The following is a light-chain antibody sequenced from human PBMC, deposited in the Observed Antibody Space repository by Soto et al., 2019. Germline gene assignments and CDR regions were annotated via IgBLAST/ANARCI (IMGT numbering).Light chain of an antibody. Sequence: EIVLTQSPATLSLSPGNRATLSCRASQSVSGYLAWYQQKPGQAPRLLIYDASNRATGIPARFSGSGSGTDFTLTITSLEPEDFATYYCQQYNSYSPWTFGQGTKVEIK. CDR3: QQYNSYSPWT. CDR1: QSVSGY. J-gene: IGKJ1*01. CDR2: DAS. V-gene: IGKV3-11*01.